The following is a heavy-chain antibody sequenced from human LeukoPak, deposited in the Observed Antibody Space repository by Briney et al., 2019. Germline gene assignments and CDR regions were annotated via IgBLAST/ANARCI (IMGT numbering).Heavy chain of an antibody. Sequence: KPSETLSLTCTVSGGSISSYYWSWIRQPPGKGLEWIGYIYYSGSTNYNPSLKSRVTISVDTSKNQFSLKLSSVTAADTAVYYCASSVYDILTGYRNYYYYYYMDVWGKGTTVTVSS. V-gene: IGHV4-59*01. CDR2: IYYSGST. J-gene: IGHJ6*03. CDR3: ASSVYDILTGYRNYYYYYYMDV. D-gene: IGHD3-9*01. CDR1: GGSISSYY.